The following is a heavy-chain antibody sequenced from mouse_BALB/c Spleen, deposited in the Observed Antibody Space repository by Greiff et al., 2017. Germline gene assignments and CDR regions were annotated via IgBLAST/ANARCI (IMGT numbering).Heavy chain of an antibody. V-gene: IGHV5-12-1*01. CDR2: ISSGGGST. CDR1: GFAFSSYD. Sequence: EVQGVESGGGLVKPGGSLKLSCAASGFAFSSYDMSWVRQTPEKRLEWVAYISSGGGSTYYPDTVKGRFTISRDNAKNTLYLQMSSLKSEDTAMYYCARRGILFAYWGQGTLVTVSA. J-gene: IGHJ3*01. CDR3: ARRGILFAY.